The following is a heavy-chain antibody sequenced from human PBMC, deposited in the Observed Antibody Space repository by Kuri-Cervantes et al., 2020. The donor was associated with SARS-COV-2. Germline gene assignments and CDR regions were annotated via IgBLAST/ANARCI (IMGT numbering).Heavy chain of an antibody. CDR3: ARGEGVRGLMGLFQWRGAGPLDF. Sequence: ASVKVSCKASGYTFTDYYMHWVRQAPGQGLEWMGWINPNSGGTNYAQKFQGWVAMTRDTSLSTAYMELSRLRSDDTAVYYCARGEGVRGLMGLFQWRGAGPLDFWGQGTLVTVSS. CDR2: INPNSGGT. J-gene: IGHJ4*02. V-gene: IGHV1-2*04. D-gene: IGHD3-10*01. CDR1: GYTFTDYY.